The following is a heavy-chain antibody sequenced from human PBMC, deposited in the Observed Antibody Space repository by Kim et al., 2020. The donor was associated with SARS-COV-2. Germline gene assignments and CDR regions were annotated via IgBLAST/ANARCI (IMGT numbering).Heavy chain of an antibody. V-gene: IGHV3-30*18. CDR2: ISYDGSNK. Sequence: GGSLRLSCAASGFTFSSYGMHWVRQAPGKGLEWVAVISYDGSNKYYADSVKGRFTISRDNSKNTLYLQMNSLRAEDTAVYYCAKDIVVVVAADYYYGMDVWGQGTTVTVSS. D-gene: IGHD2-15*01. CDR1: GFTFSSYG. J-gene: IGHJ6*02. CDR3: AKDIVVVVAADYYYGMDV.